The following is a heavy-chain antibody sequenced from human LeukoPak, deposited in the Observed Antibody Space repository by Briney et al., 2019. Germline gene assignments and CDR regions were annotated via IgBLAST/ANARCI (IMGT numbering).Heavy chain of an antibody. Sequence: PGGSLRLPCAASGFTFSSYWMSWVRQAPGKGLEWVANIKQDGSEKYYVDSVKGRFTISRDNAKNSLYLQMNSLRAEDTAVYYCARVSLRGGFPHPFDSWGLGTLVTVSS. CDR3: ARVSLRGGFPHPFDS. CDR1: GFTFSSYW. CDR2: IKQDGSEK. V-gene: IGHV3-7*03. D-gene: IGHD3-16*01. J-gene: IGHJ4*02.